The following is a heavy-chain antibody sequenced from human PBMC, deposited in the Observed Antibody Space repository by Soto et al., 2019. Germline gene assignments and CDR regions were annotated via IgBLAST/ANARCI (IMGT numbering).Heavy chain of an antibody. V-gene: IGHV1-8*01. Sequence: RASVKVSCKTSGYTFTSYDIHWVRQATGQGLEWMGWMNPNNGYTDYAQKFQGRVTMTRDTSLSTAYMELSSLTSDDTAVYYCARFFSDSWYTVSPGYFDSWGPGILVTVSS. CDR3: ARFFSDSWYTVSPGYFDS. CDR1: GYTFTSYD. J-gene: IGHJ4*02. D-gene: IGHD6-13*01. CDR2: MNPNNGYT.